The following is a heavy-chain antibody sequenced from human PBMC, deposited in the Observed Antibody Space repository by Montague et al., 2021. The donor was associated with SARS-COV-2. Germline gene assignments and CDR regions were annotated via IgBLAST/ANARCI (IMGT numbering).Heavy chain of an antibody. J-gene: IGHJ6*02. D-gene: IGHD3-10*01. CDR3: ARGCLSYFGAGSHCYGMDV. Sequence: SETPSLTCSVSGTSITSYYWNWIRQPPGKGLEWIGYISDSGSTNYSPSLKSRVTMSVDTSKNQMSLKLTSVTAADTAVYYCARGCLSYFGAGSHCYGMDVWGQGTTVTVSS. CDR2: ISDSGST. V-gene: IGHV4-59*01. CDR1: GTSITSYY.